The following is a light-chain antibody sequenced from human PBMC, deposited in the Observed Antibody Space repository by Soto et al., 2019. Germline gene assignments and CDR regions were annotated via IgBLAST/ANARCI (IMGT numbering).Light chain of an antibody. CDR3: QSYDSSLSGYV. CDR1: SSNIGAGYD. J-gene: IGLJ1*01. Sequence: QSVLTQPPSVSGAPGQRVTISCTGSSSNIGAGYDVHWYQQLPGTAPKLLIYGNSNRPSGVPDRFSGSTSGPSASLAITGLQAEDESDYYCQSYDSSLSGYVFGTGTNLTVL. V-gene: IGLV1-40*01. CDR2: GNS.